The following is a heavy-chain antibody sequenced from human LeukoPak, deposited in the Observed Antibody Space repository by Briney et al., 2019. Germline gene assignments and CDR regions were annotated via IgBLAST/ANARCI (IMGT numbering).Heavy chain of an antibody. V-gene: IGHV1-2*06. D-gene: IGHD1-1*01. CDR3: ARAPSSWNDEVRSHNWFDP. CDR1: GYTFTGYY. J-gene: IGHJ5*02. Sequence: ASVKVSCKASGYTFTGYYMHWVRQAPGQGREWMGRINPNSGGTNYAQKFQGRVTMTRDTSISTAYMELSRLRSDDTAVYYCARAPSSWNDEVRSHNWFDPWGQGTLVTVSS. CDR2: INPNSGGT.